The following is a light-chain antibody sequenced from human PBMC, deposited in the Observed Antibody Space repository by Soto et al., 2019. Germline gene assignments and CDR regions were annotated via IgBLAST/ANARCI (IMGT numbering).Light chain of an antibody. Sequence: DIQMTQSPSSLSASTGDRVTITCRASQGISSYLAWYQQKPGKAPNLLIYVASSLQSEVPSRFSGSGSGTDFTLTITSLQPEDFAAYYCQQSYGTPITFGQGTRLEIK. V-gene: IGKV1-39*01. CDR1: QGISSY. CDR2: VAS. CDR3: QQSYGTPIT. J-gene: IGKJ5*01.